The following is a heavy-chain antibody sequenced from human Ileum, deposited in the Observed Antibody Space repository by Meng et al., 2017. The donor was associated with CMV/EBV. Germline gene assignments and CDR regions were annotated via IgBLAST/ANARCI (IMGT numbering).Heavy chain of an antibody. CDR3: ARQAGTY. Sequence: LKISCAGSGFTFSNYWMSWVRQAPGKGLECVANIKEDGTEKYYVDSVKGRFTISRDNAKNSLYLQMNSLRAEDTAVYYCARQAGTYWGQGTLVTVSS. CDR1: GFTFSNYW. CDR2: IKEDGTEK. J-gene: IGHJ4*02. V-gene: IGHV3-7*01. D-gene: IGHD6-13*01.